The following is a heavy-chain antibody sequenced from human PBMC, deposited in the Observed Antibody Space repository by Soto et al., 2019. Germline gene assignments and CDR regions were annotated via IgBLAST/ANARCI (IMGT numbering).Heavy chain of an antibody. Sequence: QVQLVQSEAEVKKPGASVKVSCEASGYTFINHGISWVRQAPGQGLEWMGWVSGSNGKTKYAQKFQGRVTMTSETSTSTAHMELRNLTSDDTAVYFCARDFYPLAYYFDPWGQGTLVTVSS. V-gene: IGHV1-18*04. CDR3: ARDFYPLAYYFDP. J-gene: IGHJ4*02. CDR2: VSGSNGKT. CDR1: GYTFINHG.